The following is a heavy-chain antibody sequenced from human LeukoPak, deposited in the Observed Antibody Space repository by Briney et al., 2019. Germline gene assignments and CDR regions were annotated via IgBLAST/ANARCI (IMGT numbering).Heavy chain of an antibody. CDR2: ISYDGSNK. V-gene: IGHV3-30-3*01. D-gene: IGHD1-1*01. J-gene: IGHJ5*02. Sequence: GGSLRLSCAASGFTFSSYAMHWVRQAPGKGLEWVAVISYDGSNKYYADSVKGRFTISRDNSKNTLYLQMNSLRAEDTAAYYCARDQGTGWFDPWGQGTLVTVSS. CDR3: ARDQGTGWFDP. CDR1: GFTFSSYA.